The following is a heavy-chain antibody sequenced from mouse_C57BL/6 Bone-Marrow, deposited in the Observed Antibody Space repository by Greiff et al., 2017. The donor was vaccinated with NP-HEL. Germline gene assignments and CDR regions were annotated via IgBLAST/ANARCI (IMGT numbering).Heavy chain of an antibody. Sequence: EVQLQESGGGLVKPGGSLKLSCAASGFTFSSYAMSWVRQTPEKRLEWVATISDGGSYTYYPDNVKGRFTISRDNAKNNLYLQMSHLKSEDTAMYYWAEIGGYYYGRGYFDVWGTGTTVTVSS. J-gene: IGHJ1*03. D-gene: IGHD1-1*01. V-gene: IGHV5-4*01. CDR2: ISDGGSYT. CDR1: GFTFSSYA. CDR3: AEIGGYYYGRGYFDV.